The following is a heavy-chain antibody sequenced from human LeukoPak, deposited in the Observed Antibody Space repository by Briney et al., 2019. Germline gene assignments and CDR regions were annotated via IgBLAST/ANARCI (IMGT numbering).Heavy chain of an antibody. CDR2: ISGSGGST. J-gene: IGHJ3*02. CDR3: AKDLAGIAAASTYGLAFEI. CDR1: GFTFSSYA. V-gene: IGHV3-23*01. Sequence: GSLRPSCAASGFTFSSYAMSWVRQAPGKGLEWVSAISGSGGSTYYADSVKGRFTISRDNSKNTLYLQMNSLRAEDTAVYYCAKDLAGIAAASTYGLAFEIWGQGTMVTVSS. D-gene: IGHD6-13*01.